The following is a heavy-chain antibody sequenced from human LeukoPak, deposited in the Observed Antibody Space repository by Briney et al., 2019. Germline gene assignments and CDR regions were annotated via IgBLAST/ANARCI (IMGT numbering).Heavy chain of an antibody. CDR2: ISGSGGRT. J-gene: IGHJ4*02. CDR3: AKDPGSGSGSHTRWSPEAHFDY. CDR1: GFTFSNYA. V-gene: IGHV3-23*01. D-gene: IGHD6-19*01. Sequence: PGGSLRLSCAASGFTFSNYAMSWVRQAPGKGLEWVSVISGSGGRTYYADSVKGRFTISRDNSKNTLYLQMNSLRAEDTAVYYCAKDPGSGSGSHTRWSPEAHFDYWGQGTLVTVSS.